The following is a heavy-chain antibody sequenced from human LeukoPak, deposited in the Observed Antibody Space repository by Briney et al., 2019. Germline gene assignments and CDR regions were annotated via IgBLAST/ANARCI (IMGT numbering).Heavy chain of an antibody. CDR1: GGSISSGGYY. Sequence: SETLSLTCTVSGGSISSGGYYWSWIRQHPGKGLEWIGYIYYSGSTYYNPSLKSRVTISVDTSKNQFSLKLSSVTAADTAVYYCARAPRDSSPPLARAFDIWGQGTMVTVSS. J-gene: IGHJ3*02. V-gene: IGHV4-31*03. CDR3: ARAPRDSSPPLARAFDI. D-gene: IGHD6-13*01. CDR2: IYYSGST.